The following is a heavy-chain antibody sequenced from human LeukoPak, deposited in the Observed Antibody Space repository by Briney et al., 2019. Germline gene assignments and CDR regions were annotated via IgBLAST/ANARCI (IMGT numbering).Heavy chain of an antibody. J-gene: IGHJ5*02. CDR2: IIPICGTA. D-gene: IGHD3-3*01. V-gene: IGHV1-69*13. CDR3: ARDQGQNYDFWRGDWFDP. Sequence: GASVTVSCKASGGTFSSYAISWVRQAPGQGLEWMGGIIPICGTANYAQKFQGRVTITADDSTSTAYMELSSLRAEDTAVYYCARDQGQNYDFWRGDWFDPWGQGTLVTVSS. CDR1: GGTFSSYA.